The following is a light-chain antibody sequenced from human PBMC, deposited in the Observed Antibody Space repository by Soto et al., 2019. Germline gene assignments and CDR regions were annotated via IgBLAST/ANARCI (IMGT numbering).Light chain of an antibody. CDR1: SSDVGGYNY. J-gene: IGLJ2*01. V-gene: IGLV2-8*01. CDR3: SSYAGSSTWV. Sequence: QSVPTQPPSASGSPGQSATISCTGTSSDVGGYNYVSWYQQYPGKAPKLMIYEVSKRPSGVPGRFSGSKSGNTASLTVSGLQADDEADYYCSSYAGSSTWVFGGGTKLTVL. CDR2: EVS.